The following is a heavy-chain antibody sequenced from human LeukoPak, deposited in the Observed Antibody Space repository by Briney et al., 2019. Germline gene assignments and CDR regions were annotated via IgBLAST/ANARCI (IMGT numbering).Heavy chain of an antibody. V-gene: IGHV3-9*01. CDR2: ISWDSGSI. CDR1: GFTFDNYA. CDR3: ARADYGGNSDFHY. Sequence: PGWSLRLSCAASGFTFDNYAMHWVRQTPGKGLEWVSGISWDSGSINYADSVKGRFTISRDNAKNSLYLQMNSLRVEDTAVYYCARADYGGNSDFHYWGQGTLVTVSS. J-gene: IGHJ4*02. D-gene: IGHD4-23*01.